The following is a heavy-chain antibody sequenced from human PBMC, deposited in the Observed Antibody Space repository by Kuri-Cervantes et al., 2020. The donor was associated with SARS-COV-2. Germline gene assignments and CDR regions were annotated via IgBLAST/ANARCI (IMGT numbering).Heavy chain of an antibody. V-gene: IGHV3-13*01. CDR2: IGTAGDT. CDR1: GFTFSSYD. D-gene: IGHD6-19*01. CDR3: ASTSIAVAGTNWFDP. J-gene: IGHJ5*02. Sequence: GGSLRLSCAASGFTFSSYDMHWVRQATGKGLEWVSAIGTAGDTYYPGSVKGRFTISRDNSKNTLYLQMNSLRAEDTAVYYCASTSIAVAGTNWFDPWGQGTLVTVSS.